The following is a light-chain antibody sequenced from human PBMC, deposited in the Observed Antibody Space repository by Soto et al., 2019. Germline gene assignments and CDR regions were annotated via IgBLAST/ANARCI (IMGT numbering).Light chain of an antibody. CDR2: GAS. J-gene: IGKJ5*01. V-gene: IGKV3-20*01. CDR3: QQYDNSPIT. CDR1: QSVSSY. Sequence: TVLTQSPATLSSSPGERATLSCRASQSVSSYLAWYQQKPGQAPRLLIYGASSRATGIPDRFSGTGSETDFTLTISRLEPEDFAVYYCQQYDNSPITFGQGTRLEIK.